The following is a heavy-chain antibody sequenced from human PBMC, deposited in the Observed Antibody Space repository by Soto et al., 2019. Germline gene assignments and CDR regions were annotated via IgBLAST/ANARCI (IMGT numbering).Heavy chain of an antibody. CDR1: GFTFSSYA. D-gene: IGHD6-13*01. J-gene: IGHJ5*02. V-gene: IGHV3-23*01. Sequence: GGSLRLSCAASGFTFSSYAMSWVRQAPGKGLEWVSAISGSGGSTYYADSVKGRFTISRDNSKNTLYLQMNSLRAEDTAVYYCAKSEYSSSWYDTRFDPWGQGTLVTVSS. CDR2: ISGSGGST. CDR3: AKSEYSSSWYDTRFDP.